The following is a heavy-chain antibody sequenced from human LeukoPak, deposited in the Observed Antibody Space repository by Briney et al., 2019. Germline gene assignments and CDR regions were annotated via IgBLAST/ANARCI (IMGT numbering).Heavy chain of an antibody. CDR2: IQTKTHGGTT. CDR1: RFTFSNAW. CDR3: TTDKIPRHKLELLLHKPSTTYGMDV. Sequence: GGSLRLSCAASRFTFSNAWMNWVRQAPGHGLDWLGRIQTKTHGGTTDYAAPVKGRFTISRDDSKNTLYLQMNSLKTEDTAVYYCTTDKIPRHKLELLLHKPSTTYGMDVWGQGTTVTVSS. D-gene: IGHD1-7*01. J-gene: IGHJ6*02. V-gene: IGHV3-15*07.